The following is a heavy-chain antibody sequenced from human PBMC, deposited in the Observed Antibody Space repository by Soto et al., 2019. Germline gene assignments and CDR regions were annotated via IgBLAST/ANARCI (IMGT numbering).Heavy chain of an antibody. D-gene: IGHD6-6*01. CDR1: GYSFTSYW. V-gene: IGHV5-10-1*01. Sequence: PXESMKISVKGAGYSFTSYWISWVRQIPGKGLEWMGRIDPSDSYTNYSPSFQGHVTISADKSISTAYLQWSSLKASDTAMYYCATTTLNSSSVGFWYYYYGMDVWGQGTTVTVSS. CDR3: ATTTLNSSSVGFWYYYYGMDV. J-gene: IGHJ6*02. CDR2: IDPSDSYT.